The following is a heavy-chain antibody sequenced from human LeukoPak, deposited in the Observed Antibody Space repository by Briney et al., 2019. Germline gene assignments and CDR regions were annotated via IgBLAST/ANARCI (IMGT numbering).Heavy chain of an antibody. CDR3: AKDIHYWSFDY. CDR1: GYTFTTSA. Sequence: GASVKVSRKASGYTFTTSAIHWVRQAPGQGLEWMGWISVGSGDTRYSQTFQGRATFTRDTSASTVYMEVSSLRAEDTAVYYCAKDIHYWSFDYWGQGTLVTVSS. D-gene: IGHD2-8*02. V-gene: IGHV1-3*01. J-gene: IGHJ4*02. CDR2: ISVGSGDT.